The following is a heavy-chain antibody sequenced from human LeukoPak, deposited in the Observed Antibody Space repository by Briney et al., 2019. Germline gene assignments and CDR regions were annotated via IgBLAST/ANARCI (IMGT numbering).Heavy chain of an antibody. V-gene: IGHV3-21*01. Sequence: GSLRLSCAASGFTFSSYSMNWVRQAPGKGLEWDSSISSSSSYIYYADSVKGRFTISRDNAKNSLYLQMNSLRAEDTAVYYCARGDVLRFLEWLLPLHFDYWGQGTLVTVSS. CDR1: GFTFSSYS. CDR3: ARGDVLRFLEWLLPLHFDY. CDR2: ISSSSSYI. J-gene: IGHJ4*02. D-gene: IGHD3-3*01.